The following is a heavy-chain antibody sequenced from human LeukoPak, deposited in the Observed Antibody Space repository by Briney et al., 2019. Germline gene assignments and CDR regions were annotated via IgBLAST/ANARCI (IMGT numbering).Heavy chain of an antibody. Sequence: SETLSLTCTVSGGSISSYYWSWIRQPPGKGLEWIGYIYYSGSTNYNPSLKSRVTISVDTSKNQFSLKLSSVTAADTAVYYCARQAITMVRGVIIPLNDYWGQGTLVTVSS. CDR1: GGSISSYY. V-gene: IGHV4-59*08. CDR2: IYYSGST. CDR3: ARQAITMVRGVIIPLNDY. J-gene: IGHJ4*02. D-gene: IGHD3-10*01.